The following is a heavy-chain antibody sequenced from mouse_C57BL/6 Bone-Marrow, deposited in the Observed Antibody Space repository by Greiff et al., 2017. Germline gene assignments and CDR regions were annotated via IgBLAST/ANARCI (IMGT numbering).Heavy chain of an antibody. D-gene: IGHD1-1*01. V-gene: IGHV1-82*01. CDR3: ARPYYYGSSFFHY. Sequence: QVQLKQSGPELVKPGASVKISCKASGYAFSSSWMNWVKQRPGKGLEWIGRIYPGDGDTTYNGKFKGKATLTADKSSSTAYMQLSSLTSEDSAVYFCARPYYYGSSFFHYWGQCDTLTVSS. J-gene: IGHJ2*01. CDR1: GYAFSSSW. CDR2: IYPGDGDT.